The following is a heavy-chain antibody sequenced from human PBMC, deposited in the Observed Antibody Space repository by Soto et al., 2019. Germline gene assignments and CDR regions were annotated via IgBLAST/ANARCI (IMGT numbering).Heavy chain of an antibody. V-gene: IGHV4-30-4*01. CDR2: IYYSGST. D-gene: IGHD5-18*01. Sequence: SETLSLTCTVSGGSISSGDYYWSWIRQPPGKGLEWIGYIYYSGSTYYNPSLKSRVTISVDTSKNQFSLKLSSVTAADTAVYYCARSPEGYGYIAGFDPWGQGTLVTVSS. CDR1: GGSISSGDYY. J-gene: IGHJ5*02. CDR3: ARSPEGYGYIAGFDP.